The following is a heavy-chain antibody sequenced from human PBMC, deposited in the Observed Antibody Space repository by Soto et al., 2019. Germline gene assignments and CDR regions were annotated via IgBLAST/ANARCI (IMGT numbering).Heavy chain of an antibody. V-gene: IGHV3-15*01. CDR3: TSPFCTNAVCYF. CDR2: IKSKSDGGTT. Sequence: GGSLRLSCAASGFTFSNAWVNWVRQAPGKGPEWVGRIKSKSDGGTTDYAAPVKGRFTISRDDSKNTLYLQMNSLKTEGTAVYYCTSPFCTNAVCYFWGQGALVTVSS. D-gene: IGHD2-8*01. CDR1: GFTFSNAW. J-gene: IGHJ4*02.